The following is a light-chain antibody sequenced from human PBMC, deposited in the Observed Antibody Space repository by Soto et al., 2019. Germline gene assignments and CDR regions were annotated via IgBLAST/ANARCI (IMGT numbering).Light chain of an antibody. J-gene: IGKJ4*01. CDR2: FAS. CDR3: QKYNNWPLT. V-gene: IGKV3-15*01. Sequence: EIVMTQSPATLSVSPGERATLSCRASQSVSNNLAWYQQKPGQAPRLLIYFASTRATGIPARFSGSGSGTEFTLTISSLQSEDFALYYCQKYNNWPLTFGGGTKVETK. CDR1: QSVSNN.